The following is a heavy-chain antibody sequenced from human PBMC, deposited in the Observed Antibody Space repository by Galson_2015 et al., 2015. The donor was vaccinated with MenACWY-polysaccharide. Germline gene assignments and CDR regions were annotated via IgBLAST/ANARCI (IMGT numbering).Heavy chain of an antibody. V-gene: IGHV1-8*01. D-gene: IGHD2-21*01. Sequence: SVKVSCKASGYKFTSYDINWVRQATGQGLERMGWMNPNSGNTGYAQKFQGRVTMSSNSAMTTAYMELSSLRFEDTAVYYCARIIARKYTFADSWGQGTLVTVSS. CDR2: MNPNSGNT. CDR3: ARIIARKYTFADS. CDR1: GYKFTSYD. J-gene: IGHJ4*02.